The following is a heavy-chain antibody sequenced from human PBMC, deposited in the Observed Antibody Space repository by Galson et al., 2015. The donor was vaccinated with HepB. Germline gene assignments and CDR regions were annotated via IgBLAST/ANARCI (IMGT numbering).Heavy chain of an antibody. D-gene: IGHD2-8*01. V-gene: IGHV1-18*01. J-gene: IGHJ3*02. CDR3: ARALMVYPRPDDAFDI. Sequence: SVKVSCKASGYTFTSYGISWVRQAPGQGLEWMGWISAYNGNTNYAQKLQGRVTMTTDTSTSTAYMELRSLRSDDTAVYYCARALMVYPRPDDAFDIWGQGTMVTVSS. CDR1: GYTFTSYG. CDR2: ISAYNGNT.